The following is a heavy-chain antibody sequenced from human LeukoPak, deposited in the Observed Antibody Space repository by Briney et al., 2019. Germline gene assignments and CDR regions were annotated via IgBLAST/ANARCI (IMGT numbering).Heavy chain of an antibody. CDR3: AKADDDYVWGSYRPYYFDY. Sequence: GGSLRLSCAASGFTFSSYAMSWVRQAPGKGLEWVSAISGSGGSTYCADSVEGRFTISRDNSKNTLYLQMNSLRAEDTAVYYCAKADDDYVWGSYRPYYFDYWGQGTLVTVSS. J-gene: IGHJ4*02. CDR1: GFTFSSYA. CDR2: ISGSGGST. D-gene: IGHD3-16*02. V-gene: IGHV3-23*01.